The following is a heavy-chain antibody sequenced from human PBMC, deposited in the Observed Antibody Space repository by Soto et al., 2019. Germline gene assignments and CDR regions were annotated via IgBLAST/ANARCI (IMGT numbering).Heavy chain of an antibody. V-gene: IGHV4-34*01. CDR3: ARAVAALVRGSIGGFDY. D-gene: IGHD3-10*01. CDR2: INHSGTV. J-gene: IGHJ4*02. Sequence: QVHLQQWGAGLLKPSETLSLTCAVNGGAFNGYSWTWIRQSPGKGLQWIGEINHSGTVDYDPSHKCRVTFSIDTSKKQFSLTLTSVTAAETAVYYCARAVAALVRGSIGGFDYRGQGTLVTVSS. CDR1: GGAFNGYS.